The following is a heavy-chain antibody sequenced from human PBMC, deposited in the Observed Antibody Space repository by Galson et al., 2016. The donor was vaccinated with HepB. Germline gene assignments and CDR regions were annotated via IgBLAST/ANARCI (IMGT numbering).Heavy chain of an antibody. J-gene: IGHJ3*01. CDR2: ISWNSGNS. Sequence: SLRLSCAASGFVFHEFAIHWVRQVPGKGLQWVSGISWNSGNSAYEDSVKGRFTISRDNGKSSLYLQMDSLRAEDTAVYYCVKATLASVTGRDAFDLGGQGTMVTVSS. D-gene: IGHD1-14*01. CDR1: GFVFHEFA. V-gene: IGHV3-9*01. CDR3: VKATLASVTGRDAFDL.